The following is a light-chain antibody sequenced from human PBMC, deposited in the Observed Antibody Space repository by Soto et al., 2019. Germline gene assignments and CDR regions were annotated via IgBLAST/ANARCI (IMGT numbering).Light chain of an antibody. J-gene: IGKJ1*01. CDR3: QHYDDWPRT. Sequence: EIVMPQSPATLSVSPGERATLSCRASQSVRGNLAWYQQKPGQSPRLLIFGASTRATGVPDRFSGSGSGAEFILTISSLQSEDFAIYYCQHYDDWPRTFGLGTKVEV. V-gene: IGKV3-15*01. CDR1: QSVRGN. CDR2: GAS.